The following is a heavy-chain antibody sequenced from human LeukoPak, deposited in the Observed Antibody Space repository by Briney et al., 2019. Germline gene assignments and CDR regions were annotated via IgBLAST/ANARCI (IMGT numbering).Heavy chain of an antibody. J-gene: IGHJ3*02. Sequence: GASVKVSCKASGYTFTSYYMHWVRQAPGQGLEWMGIINPSGGSTSYAQKFQGRVTMTRDTSTSTVYMELSSLRSEDTAVYYCASEDSSGYYYIDAFDIWGQGTMVTVSS. V-gene: IGHV1-46*01. CDR1: GYTFTSYY. D-gene: IGHD3-22*01. CDR2: INPSGGST. CDR3: ASEDSSGYYYIDAFDI.